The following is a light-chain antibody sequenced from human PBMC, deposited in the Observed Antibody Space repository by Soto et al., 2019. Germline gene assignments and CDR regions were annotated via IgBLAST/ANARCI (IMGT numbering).Light chain of an antibody. V-gene: IGKV3-20*01. CDR1: QSVGRNF. Sequence: EIVLTQSPGTLSVSPGERVALSCRASQSVGRNFLAWYQHKPGQAPRLLIPGASTRATGIPDRFSGSGSGTDLTLTISRLEPEDFAVFYGQQYASSPLAFGGGTKVETK. J-gene: IGKJ4*01. CDR2: GAS. CDR3: QQYASSPLA.